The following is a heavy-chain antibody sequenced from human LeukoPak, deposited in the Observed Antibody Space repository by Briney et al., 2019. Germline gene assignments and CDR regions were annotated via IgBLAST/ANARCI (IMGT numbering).Heavy chain of an antibody. CDR3: ARERNSAFHI. J-gene: IGHJ3*02. D-gene: IGHD2/OR15-2a*01. Sequence: GGSLRLSCAASGFTFSSYAMHWVRQPPGKGLEWVAVISYDGSNKYYADSVKGRFTISRDNAKNPLYLQMNSLRAEDTALYYCARERNSAFHIWGQGTMVTVSS. CDR2: ISYDGSNK. V-gene: IGHV3-30*04. CDR1: GFTFSSYA.